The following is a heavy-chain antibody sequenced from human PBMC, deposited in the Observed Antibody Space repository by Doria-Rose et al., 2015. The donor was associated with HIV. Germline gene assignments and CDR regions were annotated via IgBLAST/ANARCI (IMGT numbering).Heavy chain of an antibody. Sequence: VQLVQSGGGLVQPGRSLRLSCVGSGFSFESYAMHWVRLAPGKGLEWVAGISWDSGAKGNADSVEVRFTISRVNAKKSVYLEMRSLRPEDTAFYYCAKAPIIGPKYYCYMDVWGKGTSVTVSS. J-gene: IGHJ6*03. CDR2: ISWDSGAK. CDR3: AKAPIIGPKYYCYMDV. D-gene: IGHD3-3*01. CDR1: GFSFESYA. V-gene: IGHV3-9*01.